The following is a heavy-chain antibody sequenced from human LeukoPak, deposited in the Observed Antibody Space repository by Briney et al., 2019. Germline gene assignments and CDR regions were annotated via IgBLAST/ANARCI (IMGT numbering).Heavy chain of an antibody. D-gene: IGHD3-10*01. Sequence: GGSLRLSCAASGFTFSNAWMSWLRQAPGKGLEWVGRIKSKTDGCTTDYAAPVKGSFTISRDDAKNTLYLQMNSLKTEDTAVYYCTTDPFRYYGSGSFIEIDYWGQGTLITVSS. CDR1: GFTFSNAW. CDR2: IKSKTDGCTT. CDR3: TTDPFRYYGSGSFIEIDY. V-gene: IGHV3-15*01. J-gene: IGHJ4*02.